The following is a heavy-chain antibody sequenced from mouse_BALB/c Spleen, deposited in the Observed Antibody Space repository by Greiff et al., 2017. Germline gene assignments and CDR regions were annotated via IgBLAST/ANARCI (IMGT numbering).Heavy chain of an antibody. V-gene: IGHV5-9-4*01. CDR3: ARDRDGFAY. CDR1: GFTFSSYA. Sequence: DVMLVESGGGLVKPGGSLKLSCAASGFTFSSYAMSWVRQSPEKRLEWVAEISSGGSYTYYPDTVTGRITISRDNAKNTLYLEMSSLRSEDTAMYYCARDRDGFAYWGQGTLVTVSA. CDR2: ISSGGSYT. J-gene: IGHJ3*01. D-gene: IGHD3-1*01.